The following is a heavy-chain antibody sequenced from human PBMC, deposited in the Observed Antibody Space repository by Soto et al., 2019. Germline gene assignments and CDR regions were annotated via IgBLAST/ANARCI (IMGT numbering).Heavy chain of an antibody. CDR2: IDPSDSYI. Sequence: PGEFLKISCQGSGDSFISSWISWVRQMPGEGLEWMGRIDPSDSYINHSPSFQGRVTISADKSISTAYLQWSSLKASDTAMYYCARRGSSSSFFYDSWGQGTLVTVSS. V-gene: IGHV5-10-1*01. CDR3: ARRGSSSSFFYDS. J-gene: IGHJ4*02. CDR1: GDSFISSW. D-gene: IGHD6-6*01.